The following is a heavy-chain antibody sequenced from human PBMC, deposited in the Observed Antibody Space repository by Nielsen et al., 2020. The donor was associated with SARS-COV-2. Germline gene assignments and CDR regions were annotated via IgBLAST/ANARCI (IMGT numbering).Heavy chain of an antibody. CDR3: AQPYCSSTSCPPDY. CDR1: GFTFSSYA. Sequence: GESLKISCAASGFTFSSYAMHWVRQAPGKGLEWVAVISYDGSNKYYADSVKGRFTISRDNSKNTLYLQMNNLRAEDTAVYYCAQPYCSSTSCPPDYWGQGTLVTVSS. J-gene: IGHJ4*02. D-gene: IGHD2-2*01. V-gene: IGHV3-30*04. CDR2: ISYDGSNK.